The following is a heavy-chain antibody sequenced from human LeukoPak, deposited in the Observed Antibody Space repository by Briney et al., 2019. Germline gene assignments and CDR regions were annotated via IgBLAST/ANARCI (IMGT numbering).Heavy chain of an antibody. D-gene: IGHD2-2*01. CDR3: ARDPHCSSTSCYGY. V-gene: IGHV4-30-2*01. J-gene: IGHJ4*02. CDR1: GGSISSGGYY. CDR2: IYHSGST. Sequence: SETLSLTCTVSGGSISSGGYYWSWIRQPPGKGLEWIGYIYHSGSTYYNPSLKSRVTISVDRSKNQFSLKLSSVTAADTAVYYCARDPHCSSTSCYGYWGQGTLVTVSS.